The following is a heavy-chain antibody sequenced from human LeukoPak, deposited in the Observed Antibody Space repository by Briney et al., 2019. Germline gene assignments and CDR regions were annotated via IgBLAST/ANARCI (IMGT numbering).Heavy chain of an antibody. Sequence: PGGSLRLSCAASGFIFSDYGIHWVRQAPGKGLEWVAFIRFDGGSKYYTDSVKGRFTISRDNSRNTVYLQMNSLRVEDTAVYYCAKEGTASKPSDLDYWGQGTLVTVSS. V-gene: IGHV3-30*02. CDR3: AKEGTASKPSDLDY. J-gene: IGHJ4*02. CDR1: GFIFSDYG. CDR2: IRFDGGSK. D-gene: IGHD1/OR15-1a*01.